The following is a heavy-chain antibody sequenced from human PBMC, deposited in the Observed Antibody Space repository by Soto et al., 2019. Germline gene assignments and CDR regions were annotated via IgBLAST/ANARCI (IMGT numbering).Heavy chain of an antibody. J-gene: IGHJ6*02. V-gene: IGHV3-33*01. CDR1: GFTFSSYG. Sequence: QVQLVESGGGVVQPGRSLRLSCAASGFTFSSYGMHWVRQAPGKGLEWVAVIWYDGSNKYYADSVKGRFTISRDNSKNSLYLQRVSLRAEDTAVYYCARDLGRPYYYGSGSYYKARDYYGMDVWGQGTTVTVSS. CDR3: ARDLGRPYYYGSGSYYKARDYYGMDV. D-gene: IGHD3-10*01. CDR2: IWYDGSNK.